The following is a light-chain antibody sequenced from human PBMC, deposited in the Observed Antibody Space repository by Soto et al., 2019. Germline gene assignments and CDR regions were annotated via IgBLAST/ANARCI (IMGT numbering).Light chain of an antibody. V-gene: IGKV3-20*01. CDR1: QSISSD. J-gene: IGKJ5*01. CDR2: RAS. Sequence: DIVLTQSPGTLSLSPGERATLSCRASQSISSDLAWYQQSPGQTPRLLIYRASTRATGIPARFSGSGSGTDFTLTISRLEPEDFAVYYCQQYGTSPPITFGQGTRLEIK. CDR3: QQYGTSPPIT.